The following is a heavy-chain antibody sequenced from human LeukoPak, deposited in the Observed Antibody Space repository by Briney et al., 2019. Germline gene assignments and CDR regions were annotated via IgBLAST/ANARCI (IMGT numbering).Heavy chain of an antibody. Sequence: PSETLSLTCTVSGGSINSHYWSWIRQPPGKGLECIRHIYYTGSTYYKPSLESRVTISVDTAKNQISLKLSSVTAADTAVYYCARYEEFSTGYSASSPRHYFDHWGQGTLVTVSS. V-gene: IGHV4-59*11. CDR2: IYYTGST. CDR3: ARYEEFSTGYSASSPRHYFDH. D-gene: IGHD3/OR15-3a*01. CDR1: GGSINSHY. J-gene: IGHJ4*02.